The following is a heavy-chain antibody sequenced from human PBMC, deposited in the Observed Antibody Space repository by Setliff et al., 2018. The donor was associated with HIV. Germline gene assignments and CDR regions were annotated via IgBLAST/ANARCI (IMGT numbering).Heavy chain of an antibody. CDR3: ARGLGRGSGTYYNPPGY. CDR2: INHSGNT. J-gene: IGHJ4*02. V-gene: IGHV4-34*01. CDR1: GGSFSGYY. Sequence: PSETLSLTCALNGGSFSGYYWMWIRQSPGEGLEWIGEINHSGNTNYNPSLKSRVTMSGDTSKNQFSLNLTSVTAADTAVYFCARGLGRGSGTYYNPPGYWGPGTLVTVSS. D-gene: IGHD3-10*01.